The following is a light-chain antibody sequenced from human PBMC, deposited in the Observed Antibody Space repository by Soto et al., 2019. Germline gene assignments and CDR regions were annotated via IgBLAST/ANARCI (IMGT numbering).Light chain of an antibody. CDR1: SSDVGGYNY. V-gene: IGLV2-11*01. J-gene: IGLJ1*01. Sequence: QSALTQPRSVSGSPGQSVTISCTGTSSDVGGYNYVSWYQQHPGKAPKLMIYDVSKRPSGVPDRFSGSKSGNTASLTISRLQAEDEADYYCCSYAGSYTFEVFGTGTKLTVL. CDR2: DVS. CDR3: CSYAGSYTFEV.